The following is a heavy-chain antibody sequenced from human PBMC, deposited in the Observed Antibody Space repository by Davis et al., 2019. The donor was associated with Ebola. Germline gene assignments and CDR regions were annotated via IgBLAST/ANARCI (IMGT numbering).Heavy chain of an antibody. CDR3: ARARFRELLEDY. Sequence: HTGGSLRLSCAASGFTVSSNYMSWVRQAPGKGLVWVSRINSDGSSTSYADSVKGRFTISRDNAKNTLYLQMNSLRADDTAVYYCARARFRELLEDYWGQGTLVTVSS. D-gene: IGHD3-10*01. V-gene: IGHV3-74*01. CDR2: INSDGSST. J-gene: IGHJ4*02. CDR1: GFTVSSNY.